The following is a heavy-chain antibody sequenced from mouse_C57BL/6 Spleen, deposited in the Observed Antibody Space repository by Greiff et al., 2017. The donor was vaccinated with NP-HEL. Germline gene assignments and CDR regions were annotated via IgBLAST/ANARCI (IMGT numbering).Heavy chain of an antibody. V-gene: IGHV5-2*01. CDR2: INSDGGST. J-gene: IGHJ1*03. D-gene: IGHD2-1*01. Sequence: EVKLMESGGGLVQPGESLKLSCESNEYEFPSHDMSWVRKTPEKRLALVAAINSDGGSTYDPDTMERRFIIDRDNTKKTLYLQMSSLRSEETALYYCARHYGNYWYFDVWGTGTTVTVSS. CDR3: ARHYGNYWYFDV. CDR1: EYEFPSHD.